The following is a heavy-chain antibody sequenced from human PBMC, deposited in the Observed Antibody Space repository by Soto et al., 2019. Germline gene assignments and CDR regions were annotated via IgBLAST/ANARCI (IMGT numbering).Heavy chain of an antibody. Sequence: SENLSLTCTVSGASISSYYWSWTRQPPGKGLEWIGYIFYTGTTPYNPSIKSRVTISVDSSKNQFSLSLTSVSAADTAVYYCARLGGFYQSLDSWGQGTLVTVS. J-gene: IGHJ5*01. CDR3: ARLGGFYQSLDS. CDR1: GASISSYY. CDR2: IFYTGTT. V-gene: IGHV4-59*08. D-gene: IGHD3-22*01.